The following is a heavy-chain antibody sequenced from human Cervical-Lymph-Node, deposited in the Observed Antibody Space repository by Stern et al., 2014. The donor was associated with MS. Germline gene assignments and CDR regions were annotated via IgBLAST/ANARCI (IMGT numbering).Heavy chain of an antibody. CDR3: ARELEYTNSADYNYYGLDV. Sequence: EMQLVESGGGLVQPGGSLRLSCAASDFTFSSYWMHWVRQVPGKGLVWFSRINSDGTSISYADSVKGRCTISRDNAKNTLFLQMNSLRAEDTAVYYCARELEYTNSADYNYYGLDVWGQGTTVTVSS. CDR1: DFTFSSYW. CDR2: INSDGTSI. J-gene: IGHJ6*02. V-gene: IGHV3-74*01. D-gene: IGHD6-6*01.